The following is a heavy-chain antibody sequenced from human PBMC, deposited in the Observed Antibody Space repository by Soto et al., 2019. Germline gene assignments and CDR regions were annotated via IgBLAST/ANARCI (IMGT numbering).Heavy chain of an antibody. CDR2: ISFDGKTK. V-gene: IGHV3-30*18. D-gene: IGHD6-25*01. CDR3: TKDRFAQTVAAFRAPPYFDH. CDR1: GFTFSNYV. Sequence: QVQLVESGGGVVQPGRSLRLSCGASGFTFSNYVMHWVRQAPGRGPQWVASISFDGKTKYYGDSVKGRVTISRDNSKNMLFLQMDRLRTDDTAVFYCTKDRFAQTVAAFRAPPYFDHWGQGTLVTVSS. J-gene: IGHJ4*02.